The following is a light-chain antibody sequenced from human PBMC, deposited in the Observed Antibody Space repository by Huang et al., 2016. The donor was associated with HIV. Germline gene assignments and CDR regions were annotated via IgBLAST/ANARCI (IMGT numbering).Light chain of an antibody. Sequence: DIQMTQSPSTLSASVGDRVTITCRAIQNSSSWLSWYQQKPGKAPNLLIYKASNLESGVPSRFSGSGSGTEFTLTINSLQPDDFATYYCQQYNDYSTFGQGTKVEIK. CDR3: QQYNDYST. V-gene: IGKV1-5*03. CDR1: QNSSSW. CDR2: KAS. J-gene: IGKJ1*01.